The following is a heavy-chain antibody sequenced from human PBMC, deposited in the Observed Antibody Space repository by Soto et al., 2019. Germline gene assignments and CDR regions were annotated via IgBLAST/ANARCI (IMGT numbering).Heavy chain of an antibody. Sequence: QEQLVQSGAEVKKPGASVKVSCEASGYTFTSYDINWVRQATGQGLEWMGWMNPNSGNTGYAQRYQGRVTMTKNTSISTAYMELSSLRSEDTAVYYCARSTNDYGDRHWGQGTLVTVSS. CDR3: ARSTNDYGDRH. J-gene: IGHJ4*02. CDR2: MNPNSGNT. D-gene: IGHD4-17*01. CDR1: GYTFTSYD. V-gene: IGHV1-8*01.